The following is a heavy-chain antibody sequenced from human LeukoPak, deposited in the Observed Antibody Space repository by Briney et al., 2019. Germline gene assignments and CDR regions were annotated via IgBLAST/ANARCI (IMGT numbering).Heavy chain of an antibody. CDR3: ARHGGNGDYEVGY. V-gene: IGHV4-59*08. D-gene: IGHD4-17*01. Sequence: SETLSLTCTVSGGSISSYYWSWIRQPPGKGLEWIGYIYYSGSTNYNPSLKSRVTTSVDTSKNQFSLKLSSVTAADTAVYYCARHGGNGDYEVGYWGQGTLVTVSS. J-gene: IGHJ4*02. CDR1: GGSISSYY. CDR2: IYYSGST.